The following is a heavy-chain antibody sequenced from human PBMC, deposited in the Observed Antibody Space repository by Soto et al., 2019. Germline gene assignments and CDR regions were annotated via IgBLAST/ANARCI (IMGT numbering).Heavy chain of an antibody. J-gene: IGHJ4*02. CDR2: IFHRGST. V-gene: IGHV4-59*12. D-gene: IGHD3-22*01. Sequence: PSETLSHTCHVSGASINTYYWSWIRQPPHKGLEWIGYIFHRGSTTYNPSLKSRVTISIDASKKYFSLRLNSVTAADTAVYYCARVRNSRDIDYWGQGIRVTV. CDR3: ARVRNSRDIDY. CDR1: GASINTYY.